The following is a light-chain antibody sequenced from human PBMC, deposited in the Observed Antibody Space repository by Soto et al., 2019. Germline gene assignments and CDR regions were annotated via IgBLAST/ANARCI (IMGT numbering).Light chain of an antibody. CDR3: SSCTSFTTYV. V-gene: IGLV2-14*01. CDR1: SSDIGGYDY. CDR2: EVT. J-gene: IGLJ1*01. Sequence: QSALTQPASVSGSPGQSITIPCTGTSSDIGGYDYVSWYQQYPGKAPKLIIYEVTNRPSGVSNRFSGSKSGNTASLTISGLQAEDEADYFCSSCTSFTTYVFGPGTKVTVL.